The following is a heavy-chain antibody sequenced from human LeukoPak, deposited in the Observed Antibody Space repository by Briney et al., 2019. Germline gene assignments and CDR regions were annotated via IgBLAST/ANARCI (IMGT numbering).Heavy chain of an antibody. CDR1: GYTFTSYG. V-gene: IGHV1-18*01. CDR2: ISAYNGNT. J-gene: IGHJ4*02. Sequence: ASVTVSFTASGYTFTSYGISWVRQAPGQGLEWMGWISAYNGNTNYAQKLQGRVTMTTDTSTSTAYMELRSLRSDDTAVYYCARTTAAGTRYFDYWGQGTLVTVSS. D-gene: IGHD6-13*01. CDR3: ARTTAAGTRYFDY.